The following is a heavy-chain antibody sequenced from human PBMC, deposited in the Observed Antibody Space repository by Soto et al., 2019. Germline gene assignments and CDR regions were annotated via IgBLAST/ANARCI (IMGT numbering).Heavy chain of an antibody. V-gene: IGHV3-30*18. D-gene: IGHD6-6*01. CDR2: ISYDGSSK. Sequence: QSGGSLRLSCAASGFTFSNYGIHWVRQAPGKGLEWVAVISYDGSSKYYADSVKGRLTISRDNSKNTVSLQMNSLSVEDTAVYYCAKDRQLVPGYWGQGTLVTVSS. J-gene: IGHJ4*02. CDR3: AKDRQLVPGY. CDR1: GFTFSNYG.